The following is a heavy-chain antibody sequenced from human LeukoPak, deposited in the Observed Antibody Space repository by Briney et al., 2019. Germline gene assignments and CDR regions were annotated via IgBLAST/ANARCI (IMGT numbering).Heavy chain of an antibody. V-gene: IGHV4-39*01. CDR2: IYYSGST. D-gene: IGHD5-24*01. J-gene: IGHJ4*02. CDR1: GGSIGSSSYY. Sequence: SETLSLTCTVSGGSIGSSSYYWGWIRRPPGKGLEWIGSIYYSGSTYYNPSLKSRVTISVDTSKNQFSLKLSSVTAADTAVYYCARLEMATITYWGQGTLVTVSS. CDR3: ARLEMATITY.